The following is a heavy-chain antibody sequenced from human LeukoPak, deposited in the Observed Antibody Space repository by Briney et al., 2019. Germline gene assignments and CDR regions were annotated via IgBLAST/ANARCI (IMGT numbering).Heavy chain of an antibody. V-gene: IGHV4-59*08. CDR2: IYHSGST. CDR1: GGSISSYY. J-gene: IGHJ4*02. CDR3: ARHRDSSGWPNYFDY. Sequence: SETLSLTCTVSGGSISSYYWSWIRQPPGKGLEWIGYIYHSGSTNYNPSLKSRLTISIDTSKNQFSLKLSTVTAADTAVYYCARHRDSSGWPNYFDYWGQGTLVTVSS. D-gene: IGHD6-19*01.